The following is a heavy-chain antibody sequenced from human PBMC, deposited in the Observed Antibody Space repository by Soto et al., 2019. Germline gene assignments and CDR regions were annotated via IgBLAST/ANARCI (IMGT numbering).Heavy chain of an antibody. J-gene: IGHJ4*02. D-gene: IGHD4-17*01. V-gene: IGHV2-5*02. CDR2: IYWDDDK. CDR3: AHSGLRWDFDY. Sequence: GLDLEWLALIYWDDDKRYSPSLKSRLTITKDTSKNQVVLTMTIMDPVDTATYYCAHSGLRWDFDYWGQGTLVTVSS.